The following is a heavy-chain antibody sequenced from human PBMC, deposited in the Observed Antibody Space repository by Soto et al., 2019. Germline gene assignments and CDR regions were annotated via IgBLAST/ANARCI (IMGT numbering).Heavy chain of an antibody. D-gene: IGHD3-3*01. Sequence: GGSLRLSCAASGFTFSSYWMHWVRQAPGKGLVWVSRINSDGSSTSYADSVKGRFTISRDNAKNTLYLQMNSLRAEDTAVYYCARDEGGNDFWSGYNSDAFDIWGQGTMVNVSS. CDR1: GFTFSSYW. CDR2: INSDGSST. V-gene: IGHV3-74*01. CDR3: ARDEGGNDFWSGYNSDAFDI. J-gene: IGHJ3*02.